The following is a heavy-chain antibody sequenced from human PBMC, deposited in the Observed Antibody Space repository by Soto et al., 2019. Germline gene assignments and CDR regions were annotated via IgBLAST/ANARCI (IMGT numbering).Heavy chain of an antibody. J-gene: IGHJ5*02. CDR1: GGSFSGYY. CDR2: INHSGST. Sequence: SETLSLTCAVYGGSFSGYYWSWIRQPPGKGLEWIGEINHSGSTNYNPSLKSRVTISVDTSKNQFSLKLSSVTAADTAVYYCARMVKYCSSTSCYSWFDPWGQGTLVTVDS. V-gene: IGHV4-34*01. D-gene: IGHD2-2*02. CDR3: ARMVKYCSSTSCYSWFDP.